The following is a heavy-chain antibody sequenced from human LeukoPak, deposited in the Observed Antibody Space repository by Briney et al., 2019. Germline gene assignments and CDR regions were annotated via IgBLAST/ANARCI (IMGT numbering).Heavy chain of an antibody. CDR2: IYYSGST. CDR1: GGSISSSSYW. D-gene: IGHD3-22*01. J-gene: IGHJ4*02. V-gene: IGHV4-39*01. Sequence: PSETLSLTCTVSGGSISSSSYWWGWIRQPPGKGLEWIANIYYSGSTHYNPSLKNRVTIYIEKSKNQFSLKLSSVTAADTAVYYCARNYYESSGYYPWNFDYWGQGTLVTVSS. CDR3: ARNYYESSGYYPWNFDY.